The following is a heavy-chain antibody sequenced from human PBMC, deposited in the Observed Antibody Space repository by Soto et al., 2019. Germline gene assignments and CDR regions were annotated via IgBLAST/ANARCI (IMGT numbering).Heavy chain of an antibody. CDR3: ASTGNFGDYYYYYMDV. D-gene: IGHD3-3*02. Sequence: ASVKVSCKASGGTFSSYTISWVRQAPGQGLEWMGRIIPILGIANYAQKFQGRVTITADKSTSTAYMELSSLRSEDTAVYYCASTGNFGDYYYYYMDVWGKGTTVTVSS. J-gene: IGHJ6*03. CDR1: GGTFSSYT. CDR2: IIPILGIA. V-gene: IGHV1-69*02.